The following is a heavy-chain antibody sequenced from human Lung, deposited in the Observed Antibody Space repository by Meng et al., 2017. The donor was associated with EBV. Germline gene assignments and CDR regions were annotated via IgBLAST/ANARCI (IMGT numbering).Heavy chain of an antibody. D-gene: IGHD3-10*01. Sequence: EVGGGLCRPGRSLRLSLPAFGFTFSDSAMSWGRQAPGKVLEWVSTISAGIGTTHYAASVKGRFTISRDNSKTTLYLQMNNLRADDTAVYYCALWFREHFDYWGQGTLVTVSS. V-gene: IGHV3-23*01. CDR1: GFTFSDSA. J-gene: IGHJ4*02. CDR2: ISAGIGTT. CDR3: ALWFREHFDY.